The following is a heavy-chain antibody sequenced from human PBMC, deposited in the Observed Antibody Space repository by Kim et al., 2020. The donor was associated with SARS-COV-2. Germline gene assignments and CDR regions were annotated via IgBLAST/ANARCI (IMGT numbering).Heavy chain of an antibody. V-gene: IGHV3-23*01. Sequence: GSLRLSCAASGFPFSSYALSWVRQAPGKGLEWVSGLSGSGANTYYADSVEGRFTISRDNSKSMLYLWMTSLKVEDMAVYYCAKGDQTVLYYDRGYDSWGQGTLVTVSS. J-gene: IGHJ4*02. D-gene: IGHD3-22*01. CDR1: GFPFSSYA. CDR2: LSGSGANT. CDR3: AKGDQTVLYYDRGYDS.